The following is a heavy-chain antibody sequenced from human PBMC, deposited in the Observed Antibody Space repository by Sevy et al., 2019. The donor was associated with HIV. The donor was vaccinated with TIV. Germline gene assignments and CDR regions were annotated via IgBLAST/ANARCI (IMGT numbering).Heavy chain of an antibody. Sequence: GGSLRLSCEASGFTFNNFPIHWVRQAPGKGLEWVAVVSFDGGSKYYADSVKGRFTVSRDNSKNTVYLQLNSLRAEDTAVYYCVRERARSITFDIWGQGTLVTVSS. CDR3: VRERARSITFDI. V-gene: IGHV3-30-3*01. CDR2: VSFDGGSK. D-gene: IGHD3-16*01. CDR1: GFTFNNFP. J-gene: IGHJ3*02.